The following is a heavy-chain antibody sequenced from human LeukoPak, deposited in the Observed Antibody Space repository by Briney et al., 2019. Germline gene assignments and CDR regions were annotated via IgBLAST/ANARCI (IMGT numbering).Heavy chain of an antibody. CDR1: GFTFSSYW. Sequence: GGSLRLSCAASGFTFSSYWTHWVRQAPGKGLVWVSRINSDGSSTSYADSVKGRFTISRDNAKNTLYLQMNSLRAEDTAVYYCAREAALYSYDFWSGYSQFDYWGQGTLVTVSS. V-gene: IGHV3-74*01. CDR2: INSDGSST. D-gene: IGHD3-3*01. CDR3: AREAALYSYDFWSGYSQFDY. J-gene: IGHJ4*02.